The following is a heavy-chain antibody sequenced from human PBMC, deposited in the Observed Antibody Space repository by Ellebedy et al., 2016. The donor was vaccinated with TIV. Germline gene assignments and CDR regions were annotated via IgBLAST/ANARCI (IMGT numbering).Heavy chain of an antibody. Sequence: GGSLRLSXVASGYTFTSYPLNWVRQAPGKGLEWVSGIGISPGNIYYADSVKGRFTISRDNARNSLYLQMNSLRDEVTAVYYCVRGDPLVLGYWGQGTLVTVSS. J-gene: IGHJ4*02. CDR2: IGISPGNI. V-gene: IGHV3-48*02. CDR1: GYTFTSYP. CDR3: VRGDPLVLGY. D-gene: IGHD6-13*01.